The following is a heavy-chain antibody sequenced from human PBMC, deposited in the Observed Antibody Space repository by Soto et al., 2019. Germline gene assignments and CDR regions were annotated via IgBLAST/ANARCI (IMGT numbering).Heavy chain of an antibody. D-gene: IGHD1-26*01. CDR2: ISAYNGNT. J-gene: IGHJ6*02. CDR3: ARIVGATRNYYYGMDV. Sequence: WASVKVSCKASGYTFTSYGISWVRQAPGQGLEWMGWISAYNGNTNYAQKLQGRVTMTTDTSTSTAYMELRSLRSDDTAVYYCARIVGATRNYYYGMDVWGQGTTVTVSS. V-gene: IGHV1-18*01. CDR1: GYTFTSYG.